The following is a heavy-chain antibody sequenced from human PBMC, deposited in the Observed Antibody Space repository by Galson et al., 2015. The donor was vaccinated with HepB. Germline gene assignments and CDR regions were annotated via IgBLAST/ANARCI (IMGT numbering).Heavy chain of an antibody. CDR1: GFTFSSYT. V-gene: IGHV3-21*05. Sequence: SLRLSCAASGFTFSSYTMNWVRQAPGKGLEWLSYISSNTIYANYADSVKGRFTISRDNVKNSMFLQMNSLRADDTAVYYCARVADSDYGDHAHFDYWGQGTLVTVSS. CDR3: ARVADSDYGDHAHFDY. D-gene: IGHD4-17*01. J-gene: IGHJ4*02. CDR2: ISSNTIYA.